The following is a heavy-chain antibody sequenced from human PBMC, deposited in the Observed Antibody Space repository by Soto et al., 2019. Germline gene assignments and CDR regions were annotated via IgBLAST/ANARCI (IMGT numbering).Heavy chain of an antibody. D-gene: IGHD3-16*01. CDR3: ARDIGFDYVN. Sequence: GGSLRLSCAASGINFNDYWMSWVRQAPGKGLEWVASIKEDGSEIYYLHSVRGRFSISRDSAGNALHLTMNYLSAEDIGVYFCARDIGFDYVNWGQGTLVTVSS. V-gene: IGHV3-7*01. J-gene: IGHJ4*02. CDR2: IKEDGSEI. CDR1: GINFNDYW.